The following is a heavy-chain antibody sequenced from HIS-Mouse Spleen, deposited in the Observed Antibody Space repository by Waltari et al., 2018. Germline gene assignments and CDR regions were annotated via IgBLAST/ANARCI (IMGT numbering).Heavy chain of an antibody. J-gene: IGHJ4*02. Sequence: QLQLQESGTGLVKPSETLSLTCTVSGGSIRRSSYYWGWIRQPPGKGLEWIGSIYYSGSTYYNPSLKSRVTISVDTSKNQFSLKLSSVTAADTAVYYCAIRRGWFDYWGQGTLVTVSS. D-gene: IGHD6-19*01. CDR2: IYYSGST. CDR3: AIRRGWFDY. V-gene: IGHV4-39*01. CDR1: GGSIRRSSYY.